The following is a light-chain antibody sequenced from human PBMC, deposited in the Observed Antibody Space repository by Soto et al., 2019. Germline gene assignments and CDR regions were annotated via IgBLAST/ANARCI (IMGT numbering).Light chain of an antibody. CDR1: QTFNNY. CDR2: AAT. J-gene: IGKJ2*01. V-gene: IGKV1-39*01. CDR3: QQSYTSQQT. Sequence: DIQMPQSPSSLSASVGDTVSITCRAGQTFNNYLNWYQHKPGKVPKLLIYAATALQSGVPSRFSASASWTDFTLTIINVQPEDCGTYYCQQSYTSQQTFGQGTKLEI.